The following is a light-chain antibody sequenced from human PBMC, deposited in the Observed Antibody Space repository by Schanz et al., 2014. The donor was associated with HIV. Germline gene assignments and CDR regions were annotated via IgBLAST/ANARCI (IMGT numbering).Light chain of an antibody. V-gene: IGKV3-20*01. J-gene: IGKJ1*01. Sequence: EIVLTQSPATLSLSPGERATLSCRASQSVSTYLVWYQQKPGQAPRLLIYGASSRATGIPDRFSGSGSGTDFTLTISRLEPADIAVYYCQQYGGSPTFGQGTKVEIK. CDR2: GAS. CDR1: QSVSTY. CDR3: QQYGGSPT.